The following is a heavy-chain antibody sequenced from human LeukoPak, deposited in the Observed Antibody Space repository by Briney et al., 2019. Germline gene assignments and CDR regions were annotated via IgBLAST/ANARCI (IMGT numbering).Heavy chain of an antibody. J-gene: IGHJ6*04. CDR1: GFTFSNAW. CDR2: IKSKTDGGTT. V-gene: IGHV3-15*01. CDR3: TRLYYYYGMDV. Sequence: GGSLRLSCAASGFTFSNAWMSWVRQAPGKGLEWVGRIKSKTDGGTTDYAAPVKGRFTISRGDSKNTLYLQMNSLKTEDTAVYYCTRLYYYYGMDVWGKGTTVTVSS.